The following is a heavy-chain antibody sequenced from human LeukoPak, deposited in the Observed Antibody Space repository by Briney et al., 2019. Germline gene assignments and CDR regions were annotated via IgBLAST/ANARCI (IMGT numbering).Heavy chain of an antibody. V-gene: IGHV4-34*01. Sequence: ETLXLTXAVYGGSFSGYYWSWIRQPPGKGLEWIGEINHSGSTNYNPSLKSRVTISVDTSKNQFSLKLSSVTAADTAVYYCASIPDMVRGVITNDYWGQGTLVTVSS. CDR1: GGSFSGYY. J-gene: IGHJ4*02. D-gene: IGHD3-10*01. CDR2: INHSGST. CDR3: ASIPDMVRGVITNDY.